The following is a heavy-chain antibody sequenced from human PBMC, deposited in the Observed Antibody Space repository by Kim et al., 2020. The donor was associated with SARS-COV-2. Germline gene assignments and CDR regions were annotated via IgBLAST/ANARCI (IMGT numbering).Heavy chain of an antibody. J-gene: IGHJ4*02. V-gene: IGHV4-59*01. CDR2: IYYTGNI. CDR1: GGSISTYY. CDR3: ARGAGQLGYYFDS. Sequence: SETLSLTCTVSGGSISTYYWTWIRQPPGKGLEWIGYIYYTGNINYNPSLKSRVTMSVDTSKNRFFLNLTSVTAADTALYYCARGAGQLGYYFDSWGQGSLVTVSS. D-gene: IGHD1-1*01.